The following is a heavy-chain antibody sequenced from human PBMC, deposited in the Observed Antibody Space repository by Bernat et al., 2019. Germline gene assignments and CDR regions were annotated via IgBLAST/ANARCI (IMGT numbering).Heavy chain of an antibody. V-gene: IGHV1-3*01. D-gene: IGHD3-3*01. J-gene: IGHJ3*02. CDR1: GYTFTSYT. CDR3: ARGYYDFWGVTLAYAFDI. Sequence: QVQLVQSGAEVKKPGASVKVSCKASGYTFTSYTMHWVRQAPGQRLEWMGWINAGNGNTKYSQKFQGRVTITGDTSASTAYMELSSLRSEDTAVYYCARGYYDFWGVTLAYAFDIWGQGTMVTVSS. CDR2: INAGNGNT.